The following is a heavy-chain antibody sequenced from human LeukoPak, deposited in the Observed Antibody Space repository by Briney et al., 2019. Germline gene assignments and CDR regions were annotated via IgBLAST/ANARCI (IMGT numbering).Heavy chain of an antibody. CDR1: GYTFTKYA. CDR3: ARMYSSGWPLECLDV. D-gene: IGHD6-19*01. CDR2: ISAYNGNT. V-gene: IGHV1-18*01. J-gene: IGHJ3*01. Sequence: ASVTVSYKASGYTFTKYAISWVRPAPGQGLQWMGWISAYNGNTNYAQKLQGRVTMTTDTSTTTAYMEVRSLRSDDTAVYYCARMYSSGWPLECLDVWGQGTMVTVSS.